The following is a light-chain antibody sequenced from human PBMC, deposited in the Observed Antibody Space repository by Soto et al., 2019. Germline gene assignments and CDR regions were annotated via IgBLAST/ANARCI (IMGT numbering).Light chain of an antibody. J-gene: IGKJ5*01. Sequence: EFPQCPDTISLSPEESATLNCRASQSVGGYLAWYHQRPGQAPRVLIYDASNRATGIPARYSASGSGTDFTHSFCSAVPVCCAVYCCHQRIILPITGGHGTRLEIK. CDR1: QSVGGY. CDR3: HQRIILPIT. CDR2: DAS. V-gene: IGKV3-11*01.